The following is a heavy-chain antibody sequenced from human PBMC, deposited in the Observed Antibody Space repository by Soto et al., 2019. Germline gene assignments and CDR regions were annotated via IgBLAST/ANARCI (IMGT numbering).Heavy chain of an antibody. V-gene: IGHV4-34*01. Sequence: QVQLQQWGAGLLKPSETLSLTCAVYGGSFSGYYWSWIRQPPGKGLEWIGEINHSGSTNYNPSRKSRVTISVDTSKNQFSLKLSSVTAADTAVYYCARSAMVRGVIIEPFDYWGQGTLVTVSS. J-gene: IGHJ4*02. CDR3: ARSAMVRGVIIEPFDY. CDR2: INHSGST. CDR1: GGSFSGYY. D-gene: IGHD3-10*01.